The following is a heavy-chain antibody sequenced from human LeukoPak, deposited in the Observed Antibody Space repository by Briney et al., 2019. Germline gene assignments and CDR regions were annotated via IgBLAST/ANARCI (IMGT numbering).Heavy chain of an antibody. CDR3: ARRLVAATTIDY. CDR2: IYYGGNT. Sequence: SETLSLTCTVSGDSISSGTYYCVWIRQSPGKGLEWIGSIYYGGNTYHNPSLKSRLTMSVDTSKNQFSLKLSSVTAAGTAVYYCARRLVAATTIDYWGQGTLVTVSS. J-gene: IGHJ4*02. D-gene: IGHD6-25*01. V-gene: IGHV4-39*01. CDR1: GDSISSGTYY.